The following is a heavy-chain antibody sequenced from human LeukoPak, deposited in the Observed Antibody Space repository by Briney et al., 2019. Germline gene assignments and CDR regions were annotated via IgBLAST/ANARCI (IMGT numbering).Heavy chain of an antibody. J-gene: IGHJ3*02. CDR3: ARDRPRFAFDI. Sequence: SETLSLTCTVSGGSISIYYWSWIRQPPGKGLEWIGYIYYSGSTNYNPSLKSRVTISVDTSKNQFSPKLSSVTAADTAVYYCARDRPRFAFDIWGQGTMVTVSS. CDR1: GGSISIYY. CDR2: IYYSGST. V-gene: IGHV4-59*01.